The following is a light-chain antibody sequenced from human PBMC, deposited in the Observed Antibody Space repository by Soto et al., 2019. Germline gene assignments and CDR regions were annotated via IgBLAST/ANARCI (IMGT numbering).Light chain of an antibody. V-gene: IGKV3-15*01. CDR2: GAS. Sequence: EVVMTQSPATLSVSPGERATLSCRASQSVSSLLAWYQQKPGQAPRLLIYGASTRATGIPDRFSASGSGTEFALPIRSLQFGDFAVYYCQQYNNWPLTFGGGTKVEIK. CDR1: QSVSSL. J-gene: IGKJ4*01. CDR3: QQYNNWPLT.